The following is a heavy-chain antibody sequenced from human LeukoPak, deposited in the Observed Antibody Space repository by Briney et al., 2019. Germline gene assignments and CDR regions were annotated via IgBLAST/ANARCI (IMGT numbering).Heavy chain of an antibody. J-gene: IGHJ4*02. CDR2: ITGRGGST. D-gene: IGHD6-19*01. CDR3: ANSKVADFHY. V-gene: IGHV3-23*01. CDR1: GFTFNLYA. Sequence: GGSLRLSCTASGFTFNLYAMNWVRQAPGKGREGVSAITGRGGSTYYAGSVRGRVTISRDNSKNTVHLQMHSLRVDDTAVYYCANSKVADFHYWGQGTRVTVSS.